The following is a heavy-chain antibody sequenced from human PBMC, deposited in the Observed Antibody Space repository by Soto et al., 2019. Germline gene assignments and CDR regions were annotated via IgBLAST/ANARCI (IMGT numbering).Heavy chain of an antibody. CDR2: IYPGDSDT. J-gene: IGHJ6*02. V-gene: IGHV5-51*01. CDR3: ADLALNVWFGVSDGMDV. Sequence: PGESLKISCKGSGYSFTSYWIGWVRQMPGKGLEWMGIIYPGDSDTRYSPSFQGQVTISRDNSKNTLYLQMNSLRAEDTAVYYCADLALNVWFGVSDGMDVWGQGTTVTVSS. CDR1: GYSFTSYW. D-gene: IGHD3-10*01.